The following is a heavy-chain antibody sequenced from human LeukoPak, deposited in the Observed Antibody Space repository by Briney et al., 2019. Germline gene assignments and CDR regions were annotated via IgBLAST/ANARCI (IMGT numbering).Heavy chain of an antibody. CDR3: ASDGYNYREPWV. V-gene: IGHV3-48*03. D-gene: IGHD5-24*01. CDR2: ISSSGGTI. J-gene: IGHJ4*02. Sequence: PGGSLRLSCAASGFTFSSYAMSWVRQAPGKGLEWVSYISSSGGTIYYADSVKGRFTISRDNAKNSLYLQMNSLRAEDTAVYYCASDGYNYREPWVWGQGTLVTVSS. CDR1: GFTFSSYA.